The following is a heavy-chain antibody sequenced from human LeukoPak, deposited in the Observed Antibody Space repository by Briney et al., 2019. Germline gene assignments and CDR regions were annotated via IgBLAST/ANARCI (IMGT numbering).Heavy chain of an antibody. CDR1: GYTFTSYY. V-gene: IGHV1-46*01. CDR2: INPSGGST. J-gene: IGHJ4*02. CDR3: AREYAYYYDSSGYYYVDYFDY. Sequence: GASVKVSCKASGYTFTSYYMHWVRQAPGQGLEWMGIINPSGGSTSYAQKFQGRVTMTRDTSISTAYMELSRLRSDDTAVYYCAREYAYYYDSSGYYYVDYFDYWGQGILVTVSS. D-gene: IGHD3-22*01.